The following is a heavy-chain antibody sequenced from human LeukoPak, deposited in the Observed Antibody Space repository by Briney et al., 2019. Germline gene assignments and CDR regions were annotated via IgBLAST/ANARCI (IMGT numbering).Heavy chain of an antibody. CDR3: ARVGSDDSFDI. V-gene: IGHV4-38-2*01. J-gene: IGHJ3*02. CDR2: IYHSGST. D-gene: IGHD1-26*01. Sequence: SETLSLTCAVSGYSISSGYYWGWIRQPPGKGLEWIGSIYHSGSTYYNPSLKSRVTISVDTSENQISLKLSSVTTADTAVYYCARVGSDDSFDIWGQGTMVTVSS. CDR1: GYSISSGYY.